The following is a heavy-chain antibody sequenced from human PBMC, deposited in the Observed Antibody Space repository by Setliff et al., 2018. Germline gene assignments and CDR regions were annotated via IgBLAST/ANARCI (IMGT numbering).Heavy chain of an antibody. CDR3: ARGRAGHSGH. J-gene: IGHJ4*02. Sequence: SETLSLTCTVSGGSISSGGYYWSWIRQHPXXXXXXXXXXXXXGXXXXXXXSLKSXVTISVDTSKNQFSLKLSSATAADTAVYYCARGRAGHSGHWGLGTLVTVSS. CDR1: GGSISSGGYY. D-gene: IGHD6-19*01. CDR2: XXXXGXX. V-gene: IGHV4-31*01.